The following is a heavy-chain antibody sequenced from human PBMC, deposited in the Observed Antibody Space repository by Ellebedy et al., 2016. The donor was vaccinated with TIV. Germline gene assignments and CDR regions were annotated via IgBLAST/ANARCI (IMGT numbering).Heavy chain of an antibody. Sequence: PGGSLRLSCASSGFTFSTYGMHWVRQAPGMGLEWVAFTWYDGTNKYYADSVKGRFTISRDNSKNTLYLQMNSLRAEDTAVYYCARGDSMGYSSVDYWGQGTLVTVSS. CDR3: ARGDSMGYSSVDY. D-gene: IGHD6-19*01. J-gene: IGHJ4*02. CDR1: GFTFSTYG. V-gene: IGHV3-33*01. CDR2: TWYDGTNK.